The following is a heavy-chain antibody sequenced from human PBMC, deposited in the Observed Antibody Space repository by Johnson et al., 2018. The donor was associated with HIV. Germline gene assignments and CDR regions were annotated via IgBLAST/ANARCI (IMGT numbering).Heavy chain of an antibody. D-gene: IGHD6-19*01. V-gene: IGHV3-11*04. CDR2: ISSSGSTI. Sequence: QVQLVESGGGLVKPGGSLRLSCAASGFTFSDYYMNWIRQAPGKGLEWISYISSSGSTIYHADSVKGRFTISRDNAKNSLYLQLNSLRAEDTAVYYCARRIAVPDAFDIWGQGTMVTVSS. CDR1: GFTFSDYY. CDR3: ARRIAVPDAFDI. J-gene: IGHJ3*02.